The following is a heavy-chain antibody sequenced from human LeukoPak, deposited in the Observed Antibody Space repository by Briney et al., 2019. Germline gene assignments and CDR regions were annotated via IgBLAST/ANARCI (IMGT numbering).Heavy chain of an antibody. CDR2: IYYSGST. J-gene: IGHJ2*01. V-gene: IGHV4-31*03. CDR3: AREWDDYGDNRYFDL. D-gene: IGHD4-17*01. CDR1: GGSISSGGYY. Sequence: SETLSLTCTVSGGSISSGGYYWSWIRQHPGKGLEWIGYIYYSGSTYYNPSLKSRVTISVDTSKNQFSLKLSSVTAADTAVYYCAREWDDYGDNRYFDLWGRGTLATVSS.